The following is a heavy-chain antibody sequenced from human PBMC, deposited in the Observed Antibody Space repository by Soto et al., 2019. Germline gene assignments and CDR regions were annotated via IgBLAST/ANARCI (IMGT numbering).Heavy chain of an antibody. CDR1: GFTFSSYS. CDR3: ARDKGSYYYFDY. V-gene: IGHV3-21*01. D-gene: IGHD1-26*01. J-gene: IGHJ4*02. CDR2: ISSSSSYI. Sequence: PGGSLRLSCAASGFTFSSYSMNWVRQAPGKGLEWVSSISSSSSYIYYADSVKGRFTISRDNAKNSLYLQMNSLRAEDTAVYYCARDKGSYYYFDYWGQGTLVTVSS.